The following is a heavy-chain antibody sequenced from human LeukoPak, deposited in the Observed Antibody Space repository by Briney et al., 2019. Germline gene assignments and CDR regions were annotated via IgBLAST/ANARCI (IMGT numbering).Heavy chain of an antibody. V-gene: IGHV4-59*08. J-gene: IGHJ3*02. Sequence: SETLSLTCTVSGGSISSYYWSWIRQPPGKGLEWIGYIYYSGSTNYNPSLKSRVTISVDTSKNQFSLKLSSVTAADTAVYYCARRTFDKADAFDIWGQGTMVTVSS. CDR1: GGSISSYY. CDR3: ARRTFDKADAFDI. D-gene: IGHD2-2*01. CDR2: IYYSGST.